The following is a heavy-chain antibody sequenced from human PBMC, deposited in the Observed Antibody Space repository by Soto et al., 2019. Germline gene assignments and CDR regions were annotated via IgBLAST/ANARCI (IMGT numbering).Heavy chain of an antibody. Sequence: QVQLVQSGAEVKKPGASVKVSCKTSGYTFTGYYIYWVRQAPGQGLEWMGWINPHSGGTDSSQKFQGRVTMTRDASISTAYMELSRRRSDDTAVYYCAGTSCSSTTCATTSWGQGTLVTVSS. D-gene: IGHD2-2*01. V-gene: IGHV1-2*02. CDR2: INPHSGGT. CDR1: GYTFTGYY. CDR3: AGTSCSSTTCATTS. J-gene: IGHJ4*02.